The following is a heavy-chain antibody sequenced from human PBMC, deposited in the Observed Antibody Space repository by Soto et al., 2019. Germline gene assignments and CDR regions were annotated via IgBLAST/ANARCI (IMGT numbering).Heavy chain of an antibody. CDR3: ASLVGSTPHYYGSGSYLNWFDP. V-gene: IGHV4-59*01. Sequence: EYIYYSGSTNYNPSLKSRVTISVDTSKNQFALKLSSVTAADTAVYYCASLVGSTPHYYGSGSYLNWFDPWGQGTLVTVSS. D-gene: IGHD3-10*01. CDR2: IYYSGST. J-gene: IGHJ5*02.